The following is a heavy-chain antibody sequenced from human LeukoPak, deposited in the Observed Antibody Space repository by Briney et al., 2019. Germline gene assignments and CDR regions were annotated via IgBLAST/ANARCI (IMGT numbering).Heavy chain of an antibody. V-gene: IGHV3-21*06. Sequence: PGGSLRLSCEASGFAFSSYSMNWVRQAPGRGPEWVSLVSTTSAAIYYADSVQGRFTVSRDNAKNSLYLQMNSLRAEDTAVYYCARGGGSYPFDYRGQGT. J-gene: IGHJ4*01. CDR3: ARGGGSYPFDY. CDR2: VSTTSAAI. CDR1: GFAFSSYS. D-gene: IGHD1-26*01.